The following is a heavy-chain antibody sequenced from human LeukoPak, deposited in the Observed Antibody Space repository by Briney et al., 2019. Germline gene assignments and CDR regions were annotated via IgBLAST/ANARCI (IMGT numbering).Heavy chain of an antibody. CDR2: ISWDGNIQ. J-gene: IGHJ4*02. V-gene: IGHV3-30-3*01. CDR1: GFTFSSYA. Sequence: GGSLRLSCAASGFTFSSYAIHWVRQAPGKGLEWVAFISWDGNIQYYAESVKGRFTLSRDNSKNTLYLQMNSLRIEDTAVYYCARDYSGWYVFDYWGQGTLVAVSP. CDR3: ARDYSGWYVFDY. D-gene: IGHD6-19*01.